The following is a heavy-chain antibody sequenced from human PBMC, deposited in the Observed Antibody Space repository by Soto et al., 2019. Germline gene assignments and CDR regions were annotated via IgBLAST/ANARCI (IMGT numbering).Heavy chain of an antibody. Sequence: QVQLQESGPGLVKPSETLSLTCTVSGGSFRGYFWSWIWQPAGKGLEWIGRIYTSGNTDYNPSLKSRVTMSVDTSRNHFSLNLYSVTAADTAVDYCAREAAVAVGDGYWCDHWGQGTLVTVSS. J-gene: IGHJ5*02. D-gene: IGHD6-19*01. CDR1: GGSFRGYF. CDR2: IYTSGNT. CDR3: AREAAVAVGDGYWCDH. V-gene: IGHV4-4*07.